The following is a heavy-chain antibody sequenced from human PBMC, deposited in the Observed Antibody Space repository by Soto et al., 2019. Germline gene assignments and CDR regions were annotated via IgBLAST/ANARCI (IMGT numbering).Heavy chain of an antibody. CDR2: IIPIFGTA. J-gene: IGHJ4*02. CDR3: ARVYCSGGSCYLYYFDY. V-gene: IGHV1-69*13. D-gene: IGHD2-15*01. Sequence: SVKVSCKASGGTFSSYAISWVRQAPGQGLEWMGGIIPIFGTANYAQKFQGRVTITADESTSTAYMELSSLRSEDTAVYYCARVYCSGGSCYLYYFDYWGQGTLVTVSS. CDR1: GGTFSSYA.